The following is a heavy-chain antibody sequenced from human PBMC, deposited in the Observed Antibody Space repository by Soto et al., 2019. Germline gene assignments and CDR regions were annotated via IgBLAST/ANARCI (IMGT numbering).Heavy chain of an antibody. J-gene: IGHJ4*02. CDR2: IYYSGST. Sequence: QLQLQESGPGLVKPSETLSLTCTVPGGSISSSSFYWGWIRQPPGKGLEWVGRIYYSGSTYYNPSLKSPVTKSADTSKNQFALQLSAVTAADTAVYYCGRGSSPQFWGQGTLVTVSS. CDR3: GRGSSPQF. CDR1: GGSISSSSFY. V-gene: IGHV4-39*01. D-gene: IGHD6-13*01.